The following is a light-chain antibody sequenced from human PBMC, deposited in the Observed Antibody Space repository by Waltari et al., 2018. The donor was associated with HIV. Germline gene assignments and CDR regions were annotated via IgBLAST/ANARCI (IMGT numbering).Light chain of an antibody. J-gene: IGKJ2*01. CDR1: QTISVW. CDR2: KAS. V-gene: IGKV1-5*03. CDR3: QQYSRPMYT. Sequence: LSASVGDRVTITCRASQTISVWLAWYQQKPGKAPKLLIYKASSLESGVPSRFSGSGSGTEFTLTISSLHPDDFATYYCQQYSRPMYTFGQGTKLEIK.